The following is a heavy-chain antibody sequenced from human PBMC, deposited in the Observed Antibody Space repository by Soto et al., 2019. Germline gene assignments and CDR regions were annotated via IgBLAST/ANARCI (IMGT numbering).Heavy chain of an antibody. D-gene: IGHD3-3*01. CDR1: GYNFKSFD. J-gene: IGHJ6*02. CDR2: LKPSSGEA. V-gene: IGHV1-8*02. Sequence: QAQLVQSGAEVKKPGASVKVSCKASGYNFKSFDINWVRQASGQGLEWMGWLKPSSGEAGYAEKFQGRLTMTRDTSTNTVSMELRRLTSEDTAVYYCVRDNWSSNFDYFGMDVWGHGTTVIVS. CDR3: VRDNWSSNFDYFGMDV.